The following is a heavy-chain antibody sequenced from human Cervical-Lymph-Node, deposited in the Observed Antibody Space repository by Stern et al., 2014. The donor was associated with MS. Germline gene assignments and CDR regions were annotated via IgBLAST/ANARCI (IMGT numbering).Heavy chain of an antibody. CDR2: IFHSGSG. Sequence: QVQLVESGPGLLRPSETLSLTCTVSGGSIRSSTYYWDWIRQPPGKGLEWIGTIFHSGSGYYNPSLKSRVTISVDTSKNQFSLKLTSVTAADTAVYYCARQSWSSWSNDYWGQGTLVTVSS. D-gene: IGHD6-13*01. CDR1: GGSIRSSTYY. V-gene: IGHV4-39*01. CDR3: ARQSWSSWSNDY. J-gene: IGHJ4*02.